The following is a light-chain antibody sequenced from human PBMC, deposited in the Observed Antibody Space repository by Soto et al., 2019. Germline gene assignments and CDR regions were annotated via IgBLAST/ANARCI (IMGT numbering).Light chain of an antibody. CDR1: SSDVGAYTF. CDR2: DVS. Sequence: QSALTQPASVSGSPGQSITISCTGTSSDVGAYTFVSWYQQHPDKVPKLMIFDVSRLPSGVSDRFSGSKSGNTASLTISGLQPEDEADYYCSSYTSSSTHVFGSGTKLTVL. V-gene: IGLV2-14*03. CDR3: SSYTSSSTHV. J-gene: IGLJ1*01.